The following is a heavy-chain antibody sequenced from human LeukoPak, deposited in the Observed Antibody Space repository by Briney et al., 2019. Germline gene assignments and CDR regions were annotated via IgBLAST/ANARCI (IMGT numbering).Heavy chain of an antibody. Sequence: ASVKVSCKASGYTFTDYYMHWVRQAPGQGLEWMGWINPNSGGTNYAQKFQGRVTMTRDTSISTAYMELSRLRSDDTAVYYCARSRGYSSGWYRGGARYYFDYWGQGTLVTVSS. CDR3: ARSRGYSSGWYRGGARYYFDY. J-gene: IGHJ4*02. CDR2: INPNSGGT. D-gene: IGHD6-19*01. CDR1: GYTFTDYY. V-gene: IGHV1-2*02.